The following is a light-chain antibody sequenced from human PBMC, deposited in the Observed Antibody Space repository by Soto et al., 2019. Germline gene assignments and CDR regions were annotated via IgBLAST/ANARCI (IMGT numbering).Light chain of an antibody. CDR3: QQYDNLPPLFT. CDR1: QDISNY. J-gene: IGKJ3*01. CDR2: DAS. V-gene: IGKV1-33*01. Sequence: DSQRTQSPSSLSASVGDRVTITCQASQDISNYLNWYQQKPGKAPKLLIYDASNLETGVPSRFSGSGSGTDFTFTISSLQPEDIATYYCQQYDNLPPLFTFGPGTKVD.